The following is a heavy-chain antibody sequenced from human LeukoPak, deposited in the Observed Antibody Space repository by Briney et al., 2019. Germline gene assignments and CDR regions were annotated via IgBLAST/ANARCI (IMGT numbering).Heavy chain of an antibody. D-gene: IGHD3-10*01. CDR2: ISSSSSYI. J-gene: IGHJ6*04. Sequence: GGSLRLSCAASGFTFSSYSMNWVRQAPGKGLEWVSSISSSSSYIYYADSVKGRFTISRDNAKNSLYLQMNSLRAEDTAVYYCASDPYGSGSYSFAYYYYYYGMDVWGKGTTVTVFS. CDR1: GFTFSSYS. V-gene: IGHV3-21*01. CDR3: ASDPYGSGSYSFAYYYYYYGMDV.